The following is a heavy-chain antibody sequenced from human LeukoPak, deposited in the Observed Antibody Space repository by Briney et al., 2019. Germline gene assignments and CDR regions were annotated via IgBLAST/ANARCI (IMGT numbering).Heavy chain of an antibody. Sequence: GGSLRLSCAASGFTFSSYSMNWVRQAPGKGLEWVSSISSSSSYIYYADSVKGRFTISRDNAKNSLYLQMNSLRAEDTAVYYCARDRNRLAVAPEGAFDIWGQGTMVTVSS. CDR3: ARDRNRLAVAPEGAFDI. CDR1: GFTFSSYS. CDR2: ISSSSSYI. J-gene: IGHJ3*02. V-gene: IGHV3-21*01. D-gene: IGHD6-19*01.